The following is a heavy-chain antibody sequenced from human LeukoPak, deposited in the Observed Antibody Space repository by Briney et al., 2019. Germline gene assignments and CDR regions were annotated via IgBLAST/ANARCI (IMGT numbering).Heavy chain of an antibody. Sequence: SETLSLTCAVYGGSFSDYHWNWIRQPPGKGLEWIGEINHSGNTNNNPSLKSRVTILVDTSKNQFSLKLSSVTAADTAVYYCARDQAYYDYVWGSSTPTNDYWGQGTLVTVSS. V-gene: IGHV4-34*01. CDR2: INHSGNT. CDR3: ARDQAYYDYVWGSSTPTNDY. D-gene: IGHD3-16*01. CDR1: GGSFSDYH. J-gene: IGHJ4*02.